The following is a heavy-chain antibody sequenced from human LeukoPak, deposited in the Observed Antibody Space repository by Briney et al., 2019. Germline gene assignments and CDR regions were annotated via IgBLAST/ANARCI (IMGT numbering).Heavy chain of an antibody. CDR1: GGSFSGYY. J-gene: IGHJ4*02. Sequence: SETLSLTCAVHGGSFSGYYWSWIRQPPGKGLEWIGEINHSGSTNYNPSLKSRVTISVDTSQNQFYLKLSSVTAADTAVYYCARDGYSGSDALWGQGTLVTVSS. CDR2: INHSGST. D-gene: IGHD5-12*01. V-gene: IGHV4-34*01. CDR3: ARDGYSGSDAL.